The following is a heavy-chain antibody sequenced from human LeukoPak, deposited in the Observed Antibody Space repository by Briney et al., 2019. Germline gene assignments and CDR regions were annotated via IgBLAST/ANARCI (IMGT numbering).Heavy chain of an antibody. CDR2: ISGSGSST. J-gene: IGHJ4*02. CDR3: ATPRRGYNYRSFDY. Sequence: GGSLRLSCAASGFTFSSCAMSWVRQAPGKGLEWVSAISGSGSSTYYADSVKGRFTISRDNSKNTLYLQMNSLRAEDTAVYYCATPRRGYNYRSFDYWGQGTLVTVSS. CDR1: GFTFSSCA. D-gene: IGHD5-18*01. V-gene: IGHV3-23*01.